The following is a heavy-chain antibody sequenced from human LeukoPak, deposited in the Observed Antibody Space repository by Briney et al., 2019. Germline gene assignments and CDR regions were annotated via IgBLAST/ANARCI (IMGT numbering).Heavy chain of an antibody. D-gene: IGHD6-19*01. CDR3: ARDIAVAGTGGDWFDP. Sequence: SETLSLTCTVSGGSISSYYWSWIRQPPGKGLEWIGYIYYSGSTNYNPSLKSRVTISVDTSKNQFSLKLSSVTAADTAVYYCARDIAVAGTGGDWFDPWGQGTLVTVSS. J-gene: IGHJ5*02. V-gene: IGHV4-59*01. CDR1: GGSISSYY. CDR2: IYYSGST.